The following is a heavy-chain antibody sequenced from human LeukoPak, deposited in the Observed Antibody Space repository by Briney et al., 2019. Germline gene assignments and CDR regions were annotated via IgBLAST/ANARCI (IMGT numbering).Heavy chain of an antibody. J-gene: IGHJ4*02. CDR1: GFTFSTYV. CDR2: ISSNGDNT. Sequence: GGSLRLSCSVSGFTFSTYVMHWVRQAPGKGLEYVSAISSNGDNTYYADSVKGRFTISRDNSKNTLYPQMSSLRAGDTAVYYCVRGPGYWGQGTLVTVSS. V-gene: IGHV3-64D*06. CDR3: VRGPGY.